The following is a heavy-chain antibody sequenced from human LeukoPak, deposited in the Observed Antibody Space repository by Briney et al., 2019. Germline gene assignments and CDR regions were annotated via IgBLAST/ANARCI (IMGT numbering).Heavy chain of an antibody. Sequence: SETLSLTCTVSGGSISSSSYYWGWIRQPPGKGLEWIGSIYYSGSTYYNPSLKSRVTISVDTSKNQFSLKLSSVTAADTAVYYCARAHLWEYYFDYWGQGTLVTVSS. CDR3: ARAHLWEYYFDY. J-gene: IGHJ4*02. V-gene: IGHV4-39*07. D-gene: IGHD1-26*01. CDR2: IYYSGST. CDR1: GGSISSSSYY.